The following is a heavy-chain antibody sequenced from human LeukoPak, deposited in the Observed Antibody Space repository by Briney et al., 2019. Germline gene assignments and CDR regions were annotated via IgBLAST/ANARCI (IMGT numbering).Heavy chain of an antibody. V-gene: IGHV3-23*01. Sequence: GGSLRLSCAASGFTFSNYAMSWVRQAPGKGLEWVSGLSASGGTTYYADSVKGRFTISRDNSENTLYLQMNSLRAEDTAVYYCAKMSDGSGYFVLSNWGQGTLVTVSS. CDR2: LSASGGTT. CDR1: GFTFSNYA. J-gene: IGHJ4*02. CDR3: AKMSDGSGYFVLSN. D-gene: IGHD3-22*01.